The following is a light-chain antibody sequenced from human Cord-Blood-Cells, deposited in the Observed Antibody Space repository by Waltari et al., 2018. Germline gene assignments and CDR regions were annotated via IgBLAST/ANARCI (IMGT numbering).Light chain of an antibody. V-gene: IGLV2-14*03. CDR3: RSYTSSSTLV. J-gene: IGLJ1*01. Sequence: QSALTQPASVSGTPGQSITISCTGTSSDVGGYNDVSWYQQHPGKAPIIMIYDVSNRPSGVCNRFSGSKSGNTASLTISGLQAEDDADYSCRSYTSSSTLVCGTGTKVTVL. CDR2: DVS. CDR1: SSDVGGYND.